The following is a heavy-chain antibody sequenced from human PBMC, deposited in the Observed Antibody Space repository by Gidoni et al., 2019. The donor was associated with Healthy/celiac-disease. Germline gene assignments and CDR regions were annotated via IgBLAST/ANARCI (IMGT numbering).Heavy chain of an antibody. D-gene: IGHD2-2*01. Sequence: EVQLVESGGGLVQPGGSLRLSCAASGFTFSSYDMHWVRQATGKGLEWVAAIGTAGDTYYPGSVKGRFTISRENAKNSLYLQMNSLRAGDTAVYYCARAKVPRDWYFDLWGRGTLVTVSS. CDR2: IGTAGDT. J-gene: IGHJ2*01. V-gene: IGHV3-13*04. CDR1: GFTFSSYD. CDR3: ARAKVPRDWYFDL.